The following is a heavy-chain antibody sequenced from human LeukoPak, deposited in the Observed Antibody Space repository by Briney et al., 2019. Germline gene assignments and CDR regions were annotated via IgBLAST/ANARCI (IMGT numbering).Heavy chain of an antibody. V-gene: IGHV3-23*01. CDR1: GFIFDTHT. CDR3: VRRAAVRGMDF. J-gene: IGHJ6*02. D-gene: IGHD1-14*01. CDR2: ISGSGDST. Sequence: GGSLRLSYTASGFIFDTHTLTWVRQAPGKGLEWVASISGSGDSTNYGDSVKGRFTISRDNFKRTVHLEMSNLRADDTAMYYCVRRAAVRGMDFWGLGTTVIVYS.